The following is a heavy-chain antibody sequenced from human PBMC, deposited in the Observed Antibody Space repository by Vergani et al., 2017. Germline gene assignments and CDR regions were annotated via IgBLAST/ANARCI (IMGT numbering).Heavy chain of an antibody. D-gene: IGHD6-25*01. J-gene: IGHJ4*02. Sequence: EVQLVESGGGLVQPGGSLRLSCAASGFTFSSYEMNWVRQAPGKGLEWVSYISSSGSTLYYAASVKGRFTISRDNSKNTLYLQMNSLRAEDTAVYYCAKDHESSTYAADNWGQGTLVTVSS. CDR3: AKDHESSTYAADN. CDR2: ISSSGSTL. V-gene: IGHV3-48*03. CDR1: GFTFSSYE.